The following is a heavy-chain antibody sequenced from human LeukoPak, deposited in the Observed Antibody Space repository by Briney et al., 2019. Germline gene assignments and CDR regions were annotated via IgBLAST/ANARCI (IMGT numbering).Heavy chain of an antibody. Sequence: GGSLRLSCAASGFTFSSYSMNWVRQAPGKGLEWVSSISSSSSYIYYADSVKGRFTISRDNAKNSLYLQMNSLRAEDTAVYYCARAGIAVAGTLYFNYWGQGTLVTVSS. CDR1: GFTFSSYS. CDR2: ISSSSSYI. V-gene: IGHV3-21*01. CDR3: ARAGIAVAGTLYFNY. D-gene: IGHD6-19*01. J-gene: IGHJ4*02.